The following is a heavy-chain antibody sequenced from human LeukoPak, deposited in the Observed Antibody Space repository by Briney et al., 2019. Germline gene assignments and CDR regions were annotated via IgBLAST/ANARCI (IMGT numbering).Heavy chain of an antibody. J-gene: IGHJ3*02. CDR2: INRGGRT. CDR1: GESLNGHY. D-gene: IGHD3/OR15-3a*01. V-gene: IGHV4-34*01. Sequence: SETLSLTCAVYGESLNGHYWSWIRQFPGKGLEWIGEINRGGRTNYNPSLQSRVTISVDTSKKQLSLKLSSVTAADTAVYYCAHDLSSDHPPLDALTIWGPGTMVTVSS. CDR3: AHDLSSDHPPLDALTI.